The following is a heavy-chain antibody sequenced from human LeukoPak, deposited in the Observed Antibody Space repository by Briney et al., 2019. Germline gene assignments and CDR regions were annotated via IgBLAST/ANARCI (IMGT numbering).Heavy chain of an antibody. CDR1: GGSISSSNW. D-gene: IGHD6-13*01. CDR2: VHHSGTI. CDR3: ARGDDSASWLVDY. J-gene: IGHJ4*02. Sequence: PSETLSLTCAVPGGSISSSNWWSWVRQPPGKGLEWIGEVHHSGTINYNPSLKSRVTISVDKSKNQFSLKLTSVTAADTAVYYCARGDDSASWLVDYWGQGTLVTVSS. V-gene: IGHV4-4*02.